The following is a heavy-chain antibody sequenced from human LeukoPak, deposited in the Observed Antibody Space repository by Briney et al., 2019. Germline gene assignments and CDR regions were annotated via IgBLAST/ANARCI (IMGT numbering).Heavy chain of an antibody. Sequence: GGSLRLSCAASGFTFSNAWMSWVRQAPGKGLEWVGRIKSKTDGGTTDYAAPVKGRFTISRDDSKNTLYLQMNSLKTEDTAVYYCTTDEIVATIYDHYWGQGTLVTVSS. CDR1: GFTFSNAW. D-gene: IGHD5-12*01. CDR2: IKSKTDGGTT. CDR3: TTDEIVATIYDHY. J-gene: IGHJ4*02. V-gene: IGHV3-15*01.